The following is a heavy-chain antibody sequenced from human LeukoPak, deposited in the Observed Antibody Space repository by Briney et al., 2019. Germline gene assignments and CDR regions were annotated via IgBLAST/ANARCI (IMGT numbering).Heavy chain of an antibody. CDR1: GFTFTSYA. D-gene: IGHD6-19*01. V-gene: IGHV3-23*01. CDR2: ISGGGENT. Sequence: QLGGSLRLSCGASGFTFTSYAMSWIRQAPGKGLEWVSAISGGGENTYYGDSVKGRFTISRDNSKNALYLQMNSLRAEDTATYYCAKPRAMTTGAGRYSDLWGRGTLVTVSS. CDR3: AKPRAMTTGAGRYSDL. J-gene: IGHJ2*01.